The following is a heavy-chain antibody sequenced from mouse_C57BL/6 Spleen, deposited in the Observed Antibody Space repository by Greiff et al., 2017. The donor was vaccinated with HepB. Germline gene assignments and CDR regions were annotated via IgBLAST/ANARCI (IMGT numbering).Heavy chain of an antibody. CDR1: GYAFSSSW. J-gene: IGHJ4*01. V-gene: IGHV1-82*01. CDR2: IYPGDGDT. Sequence: HLHHSLPYLFNPFSSVNISCKASGYAFSSSWMNWVKQRPGKGLEWIGRIYPGDGDTNYNGKFKGKATLTADKSSSTAYMQLSSLTSEDSAVYFCARSDYYAMDYWGQGTSVTVSS. CDR3: ARSDYYAMDY.